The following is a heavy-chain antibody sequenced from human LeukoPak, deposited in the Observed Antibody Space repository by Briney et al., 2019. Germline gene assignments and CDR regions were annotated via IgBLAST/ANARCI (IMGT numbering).Heavy chain of an antibody. V-gene: IGHV3-7*03. Sequence: PRGSLRLSCAASGFTFSIYWMSWVRQAPGKGLEWVANIKQDGSEKYCVDSVKGRFTISRDNSKNTLYLQMTSLRAEDTARYYCAKHPRLVRYFDSWGQGTLVTVSS. D-gene: IGHD6-6*01. CDR2: IKQDGSEK. CDR3: AKHPRLVRYFDS. J-gene: IGHJ4*02. CDR1: GFTFSIYW.